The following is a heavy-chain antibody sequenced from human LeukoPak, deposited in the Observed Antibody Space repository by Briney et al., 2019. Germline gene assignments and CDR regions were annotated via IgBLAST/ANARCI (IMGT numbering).Heavy chain of an antibody. D-gene: IGHD4-11*01. V-gene: IGHV1-8*03. CDR3: ARGRHNNYASTWAFDP. J-gene: IGHJ5*02. Sequence: ASVKVSCKASGYTFTSYDINWVRQATGQGLEWMGWMNPNSGNTGYAQKFQGRVTITRNTSISTAYMELSSLRSEDTAVYYCARGRHNNYASTWAFDPWGQGTLVTVSS. CDR2: MNPNSGNT. CDR1: GYTFTSYD.